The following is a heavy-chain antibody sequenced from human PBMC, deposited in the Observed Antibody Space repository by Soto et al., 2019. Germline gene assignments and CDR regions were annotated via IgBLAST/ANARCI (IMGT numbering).Heavy chain of an antibody. V-gene: IGHV4-30-2*02. CDR1: GGSISSGGYS. CDR3: VSWYYYDSSGSFHDAFDI. CDR2: IYHSGST. Sequence: SETLSLTCAVSGGSISSGGYSWSWIRQPPGKGLEWIGYIYHSGSTYYNPSLKGRVTISVDRSKNQISLKLSSVTAADTAVYYFVSWYYYDSSGSFHDAFDIWGQGTMVTVSS. J-gene: IGHJ3*02. D-gene: IGHD3-22*01.